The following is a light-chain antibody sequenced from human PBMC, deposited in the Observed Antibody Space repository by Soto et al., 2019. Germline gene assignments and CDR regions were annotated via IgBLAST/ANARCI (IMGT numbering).Light chain of an antibody. V-gene: IGLV2-23*01. CDR1: RNDIGTYNL. CDR3: CSYAGSYTWM. J-gene: IGLJ3*02. Sequence: HSVLTQPASVSESPGQSISISCGGGRNDIGTYNLVSWYQQHPGKAPKLIIYEGNKRPSGVSNRFSGSRSGNTASLTISGLQAEDEADYYCCSYAGSYTWMFGGGTKLTVL. CDR2: EGN.